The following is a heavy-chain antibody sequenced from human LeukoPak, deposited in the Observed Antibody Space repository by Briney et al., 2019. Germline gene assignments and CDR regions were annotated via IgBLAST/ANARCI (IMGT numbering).Heavy chain of an antibody. CDR2: IYTSGST. D-gene: IGHD2-2*02. CDR3: ARDWVGYCSSTSCYNY. V-gene: IGHV4-4*07. CDR1: GGSISSYY. Sequence: SETLSLTCTVSGGSISSYYWSWIRQPAGKGLEWIGRIYTSGSTNYNPSLKSRVTMSVDTSKNQFSLKLSSVTAADTAVYYCARDWVGYCSSTSCYNYWGQGTLVTVSS. J-gene: IGHJ4*02.